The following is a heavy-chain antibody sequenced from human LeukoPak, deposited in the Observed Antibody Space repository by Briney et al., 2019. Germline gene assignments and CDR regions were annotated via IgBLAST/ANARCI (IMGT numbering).Heavy chain of an antibody. CDR3: AKERDGSCWSDY. CDR2: IRYDGNNK. CDR1: GFTFSTYG. J-gene: IGHJ4*02. D-gene: IGHD2-15*01. Sequence: GGSLRLSCAASGFTFSTYGMHWVRQAPGKGLEWVTFIRYDGNNKYYADSVKGRFTISRDNSKNTLYLQMNSLRLEDTAVYYCAKERDGSCWSDYWGQGTLVTVSS. V-gene: IGHV3-30*02.